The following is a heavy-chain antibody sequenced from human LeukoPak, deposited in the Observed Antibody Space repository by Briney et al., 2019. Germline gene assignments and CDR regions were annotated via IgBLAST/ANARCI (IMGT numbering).Heavy chain of an antibody. D-gene: IGHD3-3*01. CDR2: IYYSGST. CDR3: AWRGLDV. Sequence: SETLSLTCTVSGGSVSSGSYYWSWIRQPPGKGLEWIGYIYYSGSTNYNPSLKSRVTISVDTSKNQFSLKLSSVTAADTAVYYCAWRGLDVWGQGPRSPSP. CDR1: GGSVSSGSYY. V-gene: IGHV4-61*01. J-gene: IGHJ6*02.